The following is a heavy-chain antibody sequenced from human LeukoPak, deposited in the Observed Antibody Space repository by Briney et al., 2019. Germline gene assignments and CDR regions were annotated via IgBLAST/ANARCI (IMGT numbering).Heavy chain of an antibody. CDR2: ISYDGSNK. CDR1: EFIFSSYA. D-gene: IGHD5-24*01. Sequence: GGSLRLSCAASEFIFSSYAMHWVRQAPGKGLEWVAVISYDGSNKYYADFVKGRFTISRDNSKNTLYLQMNSLRAEDTAVYYCARDRRGGRDGYNFFDYWGQGTLVTVSS. CDR3: ARDRRGGRDGYNFFDY. V-gene: IGHV3-30*04. J-gene: IGHJ4*02.